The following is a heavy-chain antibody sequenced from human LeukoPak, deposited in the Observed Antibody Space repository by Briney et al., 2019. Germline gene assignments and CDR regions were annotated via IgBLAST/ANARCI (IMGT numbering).Heavy chain of an antibody. D-gene: IGHD1-1*01. J-gene: IGHJ5*02. CDR3: ARTPEVKRQRQRVNWFDP. CDR2: INHSGVT. Sequence: PSETLSLTCGVDGGSLSGYYWSWIRQSPGTGLEWIGEINHSGVTSYNPSLESRVTISIDTSKNQFSLNLRAVTAADTAVYYCARTPEVKRQRQRVNWFDPWGQGTLVTVSS. CDR1: GGSLSGYY. V-gene: IGHV4-34*01.